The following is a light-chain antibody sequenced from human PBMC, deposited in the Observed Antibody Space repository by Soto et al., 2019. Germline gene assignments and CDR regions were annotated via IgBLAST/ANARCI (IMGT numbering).Light chain of an antibody. Sequence: DIQMTQSPSPLSASIGDRVTITCRASQDIMSFLNWYQQKPGKAPKLVIYSASSVKTGVPSRFSGSGFGTHYSLITSSLQPEDLATYYYQQTHRLPRTFGQGT. CDR2: SAS. CDR1: QDIMSF. V-gene: IGKV1-39*01. J-gene: IGKJ1*01. CDR3: QQTHRLPRT.